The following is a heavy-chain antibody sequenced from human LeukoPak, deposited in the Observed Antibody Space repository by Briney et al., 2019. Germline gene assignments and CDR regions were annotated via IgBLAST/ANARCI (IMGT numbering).Heavy chain of an antibody. CDR2: IYYGGST. CDR3: ARPSRYYYDSSGYWAFDI. D-gene: IGHD3-22*01. V-gene: IGHV4-39*01. J-gene: IGHJ3*02. CDR1: GGSISSSSYY. Sequence: SETLSLTCTVSGGSISSSSYYWGWIRQPPGTGLEWIGSIYYGGSTYYNPSLKSRVTISVDTSKNQFSLKLSSVTAADTAVYYCARPSRYYYDSSGYWAFDIWGQGTWSPSLQ.